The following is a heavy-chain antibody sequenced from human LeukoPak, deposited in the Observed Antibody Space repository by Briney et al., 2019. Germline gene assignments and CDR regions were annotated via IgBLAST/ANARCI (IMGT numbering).Heavy chain of an antibody. Sequence: GGTLRLSCTASGFTSSSYGMSWVRQAPGKGLEWVSGISGSGGSTYYADSVKGRFTISRDNSKNTLYLQMNSLRAEDTAVYYCAKERGTMVRGVIYYFDYWGQGTLVTVSS. V-gene: IGHV3-23*01. CDR1: GFTSSSYG. CDR2: ISGSGGST. D-gene: IGHD3-10*01. J-gene: IGHJ4*02. CDR3: AKERGTMVRGVIYYFDY.